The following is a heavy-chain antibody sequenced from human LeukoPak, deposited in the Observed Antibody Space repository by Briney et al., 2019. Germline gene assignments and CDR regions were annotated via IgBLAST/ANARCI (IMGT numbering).Heavy chain of an antibody. V-gene: IGHV3-23*01. CDR2: ITGSGGVT. CDR1: GFTFSNYA. J-gene: IGHJ4*02. D-gene: IGHD3-9*01. Sequence: PGGSLRLSCAASGFTFSNYAMSWVRQAPGKGLEWVSAITGSGGVTYYADSVKGRFTISREKSKNTLYLQLNSLRAEDTAVYYCVQWGHYDVLTAYYVPDYWGPGALVTVSS. CDR3: VQWGHYDVLTAYYVPDY.